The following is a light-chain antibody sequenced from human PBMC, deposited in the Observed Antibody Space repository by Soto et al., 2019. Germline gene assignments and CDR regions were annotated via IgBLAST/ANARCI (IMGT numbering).Light chain of an antibody. J-gene: IGLJ1*01. CDR1: KSNIGVGYD. CDR2: GNS. V-gene: IGLV1-40*01. CDR3: QSYDNGLGALYV. Sequence: QSVLTQPPSVSGAPGQRVTISCTCTKSNIGVGYDVHWYQQIPGTAPKVLIYGNSNRPSGVPDRFSGSKSGTSASLAITGLQAEDEADYYCQSYDNGLGALYVFGTGTKVTVL.